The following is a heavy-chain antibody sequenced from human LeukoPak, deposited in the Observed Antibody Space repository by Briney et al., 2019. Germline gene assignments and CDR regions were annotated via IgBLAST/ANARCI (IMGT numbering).Heavy chain of an antibody. Sequence: GASVKGSCKASGYTFIRYYMHWVRQAPGQGLEWMGIINPSGGSTSYAQKFQGRVTMTRDTSTSTVYMELSRLRSEDTAVYYCARGGYGDRIDYWGQGTLVSVSS. CDR3: ARGGYGDRIDY. CDR2: INPSGGST. J-gene: IGHJ4*02. V-gene: IGHV1-46*01. CDR1: GYTFIRYY. D-gene: IGHD4-17*01.